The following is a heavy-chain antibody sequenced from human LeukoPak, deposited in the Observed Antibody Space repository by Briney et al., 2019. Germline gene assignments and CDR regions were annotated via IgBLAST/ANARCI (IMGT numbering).Heavy chain of an antibody. J-gene: IGHJ4*02. CDR2: ISSSSSTI. V-gene: IGHV3-48*01. CDR3: ARGAGWDSGYADY. CDR1: GFTFSSYA. D-gene: IGHD5-12*01. Sequence: GGSLRLSCAASGFTFSSYAMSWVRQAPGKGLEWVSYISSSSSTIYYADSVKGRFTISRDNAKNSLYLQMNSLRAEDTAVYYCARGAGWDSGYADYWGQGTLVTVSS.